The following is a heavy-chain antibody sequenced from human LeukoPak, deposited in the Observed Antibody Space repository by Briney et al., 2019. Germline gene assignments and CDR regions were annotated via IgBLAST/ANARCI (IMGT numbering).Heavy chain of an antibody. CDR3: ARAYSSSWYGPWGYYYGMDV. V-gene: IGHV3-30*04. CDR1: GFTFNNYG. D-gene: IGHD6-13*01. J-gene: IGHJ6*02. Sequence: GTSLRLSCAAFGFTFNNYGMHWVRQAPGKGLECVAVISLDGKNKYYADSVKGRFTISRDNSKNTLYLQMNSLRAEDTAVYYCARAYSSSWYGPWGYYYGMDVWGQGTTVTVSS. CDR2: ISLDGKNK.